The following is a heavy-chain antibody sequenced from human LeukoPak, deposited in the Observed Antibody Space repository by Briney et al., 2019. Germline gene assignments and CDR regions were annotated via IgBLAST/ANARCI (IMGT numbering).Heavy chain of an antibody. CDR1: GGSISSTTYF. CDR2: MFYTGST. D-gene: IGHD3-10*01. CDR3: ARLSLGYYMDV. J-gene: IGHJ6*03. Sequence: PSETLSFTCTVSGGSISSTTYFWGWIRQPPGKGLECIGTMFYTGSTYYNPSLESRVTISVDTSKNQFSLTLSFVTAADTAVYYCARLSLGYYMDVWGEGTTVTISS. V-gene: IGHV4-39*01.